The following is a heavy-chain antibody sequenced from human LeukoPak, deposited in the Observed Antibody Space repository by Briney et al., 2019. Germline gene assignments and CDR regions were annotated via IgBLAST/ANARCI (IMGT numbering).Heavy chain of an antibody. V-gene: IGHV1-18*01. CDR2: ISDYNGNT. CDR3: ARDLYRDSLPVSWFDP. Sequence: ASVKVSCKASGYTFTSYGISWERQAPGHGIEWVGWISDYNGNTNYAQKLEGRVTMTTDTSTSTAYMELRRVRSDDTAVYYCARDLYRDSLPVSWFDPWGEGTLVTVSS. D-gene: IGHD4-11*01. J-gene: IGHJ5*02. CDR1: GYTFTSYG.